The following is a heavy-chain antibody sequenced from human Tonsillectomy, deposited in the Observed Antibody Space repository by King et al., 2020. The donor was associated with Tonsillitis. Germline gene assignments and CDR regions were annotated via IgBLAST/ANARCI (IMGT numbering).Heavy chain of an antibody. CDR2: IYSGGTT. CDR3: SSGWGVATPDY. CDR1: GFTVSSNY. V-gene: IGHV3-53*01. J-gene: IGHJ4*02. D-gene: IGHD5-12*01. Sequence: VQLVESGGGLIQPGGSLRLSCAASGFTVSSNYMSWVRQAPGKGLEWLSVIYSGGTTYYADSVKGRFNISRDNSRNTLYRQMNSLRAGDTAVYYCSSGWGVATPDYWGQGTLVTVSS.